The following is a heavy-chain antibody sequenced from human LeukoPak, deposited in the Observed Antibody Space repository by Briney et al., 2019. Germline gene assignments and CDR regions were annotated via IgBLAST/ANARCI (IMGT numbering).Heavy chain of an antibody. D-gene: IGHD3-10*01. V-gene: IGHV3-11*01. J-gene: IGHJ5*02. CDR1: GFSFSDYY. CDR3: ASISTAPSSMVRGNWFDP. CDR2: LSCSSSTI. Sequence: GGTLRLSCSASGFSFSDYYMRWIPQAPGKGLEWVSYLSCSSSTIYYAFSVKGRFTISRDNAKNSLYLQMNSLRAEDTAAYYCASISTAPSSMVRGNWFDPWGEGTLVTVSS.